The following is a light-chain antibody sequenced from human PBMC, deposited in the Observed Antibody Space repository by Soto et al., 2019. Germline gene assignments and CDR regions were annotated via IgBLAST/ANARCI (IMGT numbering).Light chain of an antibody. V-gene: IGKV1-39*01. CDR1: QSISSY. J-gene: IGKJ4*01. CDR2: AAS. Sequence: DIQMTQSPSSLSASVGDRVTITCRASQSISSYLNWYQQKPGKAPKLLIYAASSLQSGVPSRFSGSGSGTDFTLTISSLQPKDFATYYCQQRYSTPLTFGGGTKVEIK. CDR3: QQRYSTPLT.